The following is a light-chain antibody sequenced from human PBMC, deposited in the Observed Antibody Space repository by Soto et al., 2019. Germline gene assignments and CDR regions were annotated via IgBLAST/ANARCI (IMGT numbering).Light chain of an antibody. CDR3: QYYNDYCWT. Sequence: DIQLTQSPSTLSASVGDRVTITFRASQTISSWLAWYQQKPGKAPNLLIYETSNLGSGVPSRFSGSGSGTEFTLTISSLHPDDFATYDCQYYNDYCWTFGQGTKVEIK. CDR2: ETS. V-gene: IGKV1-5*03. J-gene: IGKJ1*01. CDR1: QTISSW.